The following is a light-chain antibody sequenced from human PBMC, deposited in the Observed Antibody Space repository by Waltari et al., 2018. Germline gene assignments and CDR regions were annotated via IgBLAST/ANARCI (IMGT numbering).Light chain of an antibody. CDR1: TLPTKY. CDR3: FSTDSSTKGV. CDR2: EDN. V-gene: IGLV3-10*01. J-gene: IGLJ1*01. Sequence: SYELTQPPSVSVSPGQTARITCPGDTLPTKYAYWYQQKSGQAPVLVIYEDNKRPSGIPERFSGSISGTMATLTISGAQVEDEADYYCFSTDSSTKGVFGAGTKVTVL.